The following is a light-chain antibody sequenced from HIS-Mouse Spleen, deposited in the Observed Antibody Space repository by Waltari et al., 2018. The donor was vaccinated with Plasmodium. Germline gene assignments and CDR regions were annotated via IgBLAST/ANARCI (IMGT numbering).Light chain of an antibody. CDR1: SSKRGRNY. J-gene: IGLJ3*02. CDR2: RNN. Sequence: QSVLTQPPSAFGTPGQRVTISCYGRSSKRGRNYVNWYQQLPETAPKLLIYRNNQRPSWVPDRFSGSKSGTSASLAISWLRSEDEADYYCAAWDDSLSGWVFGGGTKLTVL. V-gene: IGLV1-47*01. CDR3: AAWDDSLSGWV.